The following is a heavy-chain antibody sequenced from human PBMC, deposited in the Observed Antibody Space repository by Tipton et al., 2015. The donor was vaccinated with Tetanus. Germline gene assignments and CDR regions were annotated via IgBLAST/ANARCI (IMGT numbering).Heavy chain of an antibody. J-gene: IGHJ4*02. CDR2: ISNGNT. Sequence: TLSLTCTVSRGPISSYYWSWIRQPAGKGLEWVGHISNGNTDYITSLKSRVTLSVDLSKNQFSLQLRAVTAADTAVYYCARGITDGYNRRVDYWGQGVRVAVS. V-gene: IGHV4-4*07. D-gene: IGHD5-24*01. CDR3: ARGITDGYNRRVDY. CDR1: RGPISSYY.